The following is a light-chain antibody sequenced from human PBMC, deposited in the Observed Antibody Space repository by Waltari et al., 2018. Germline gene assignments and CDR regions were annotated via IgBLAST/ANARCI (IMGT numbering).Light chain of an antibody. Sequence: QSALTQPASVSGSPGQSITIACPGTTRDVGVYNFVSWYQHHPGTAPKLLIYDVTKRPSGVSDRFLGSKSGNTAFLTIYDLQAEDEADYSCSSYTSSNALVFGGGTRLSVL. V-gene: IGLV2-14*03. CDR3: SSYTSSNALV. J-gene: IGLJ2*01. CDR1: TRDVGVYNF. CDR2: DVT.